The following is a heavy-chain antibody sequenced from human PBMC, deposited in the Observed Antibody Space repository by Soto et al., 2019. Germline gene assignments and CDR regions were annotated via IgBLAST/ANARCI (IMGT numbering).Heavy chain of an antibody. J-gene: IGHJ4*02. Sequence: GGSLRLSCAASGFTFSDYYMTWIRQAPGMGLEWVSYISDSGSTIYYADSVKGRFTISRDNAKFLLYLQMNSLRSDDTAVYYCARSGSSWNLREFDSWGQGTLVTVSS. CDR3: ARSGSSWNLREFDS. V-gene: IGHV3-11*01. D-gene: IGHD6-13*01. CDR2: ISDSGSTI. CDR1: GFTFSDYY.